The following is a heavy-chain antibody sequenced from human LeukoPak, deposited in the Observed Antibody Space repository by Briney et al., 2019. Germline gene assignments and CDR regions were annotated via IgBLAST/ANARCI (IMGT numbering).Heavy chain of an antibody. CDR2: ISYGGSNK. V-gene: IGHV3-30*18. D-gene: IGHD4-17*01. J-gene: IGHJ4*02. CDR1: GFTFSSYG. CDR3: AKDPMTTVTTVDSD. Sequence: GGSLRLSCAASGFTFSSYGMHWVRQAPGKGLEWVAVISYGGSNKYYADSVKGRFTISRDNSKNTLYLQMNSLRAEDTAVYYCAKDPMTTVTTVDSDRGQGTLVTVSS.